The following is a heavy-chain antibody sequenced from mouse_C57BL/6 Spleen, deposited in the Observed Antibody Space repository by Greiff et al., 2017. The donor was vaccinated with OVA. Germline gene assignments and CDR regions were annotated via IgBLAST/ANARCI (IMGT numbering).Heavy chain of an antibody. V-gene: IGHV5-9*01. Sequence: EVHLVESGGGLVKPGGSLKLSCAASGFTFSSYTMSWVRQTPEKRLEWVATISGGGGNTYYPDSVKGRFTISRDNAKNTLYLQMSSLRSEDTALYYCARHDGYDWYFDVWGTGTTVTVSS. CDR2: ISGGGGNT. D-gene: IGHD2-3*01. CDR1: GFTFSSYT. CDR3: ARHDGYDWYFDV. J-gene: IGHJ1*03.